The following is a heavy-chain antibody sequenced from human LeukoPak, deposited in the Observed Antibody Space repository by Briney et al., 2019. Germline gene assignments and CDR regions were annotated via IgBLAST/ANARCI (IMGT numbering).Heavy chain of an antibody. CDR2: ISSSSSTI. Sequence: GGSLRLSCAASGFTFSSYSMNWVRQAPGKGLEWVSYISSSSSTIYYADSVKGRFTISRDNAKNSLYLQMNSLRAEDTAVYYCARAGDLYYDYVWGSYRYKTVYYFDYWGQGTLVTVSS. CDR1: GFTFSSYS. CDR3: ARAGDLYYDYVWGSYRYKTVYYFDY. D-gene: IGHD3-16*02. V-gene: IGHV3-48*04. J-gene: IGHJ4*02.